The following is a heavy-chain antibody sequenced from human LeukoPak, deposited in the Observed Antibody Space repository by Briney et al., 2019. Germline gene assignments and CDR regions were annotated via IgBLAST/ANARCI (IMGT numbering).Heavy chain of an antibody. Sequence: PGGSLRLSCAASGFTFNSYGMHWVRQVPGKGLEWVAIISYDGTNKYYADSVKGRFTISRDNSKNTLYLQMNSLRAEDTAVYYCAKEMWIVGATSTDYWGQGTLVTVSS. V-gene: IGHV3-30*18. D-gene: IGHD1-26*01. CDR3: AKEMWIVGATSTDY. J-gene: IGHJ4*02. CDR2: ISYDGTNK. CDR1: GFTFNSYG.